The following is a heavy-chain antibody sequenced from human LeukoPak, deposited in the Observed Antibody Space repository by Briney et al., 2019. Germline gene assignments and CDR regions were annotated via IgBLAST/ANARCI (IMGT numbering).Heavy chain of an antibody. CDR3: ARGPRGNSGLEYDY. D-gene: IGHD6-19*01. Sequence: GGSLRLSCAASGFTFSSYDMHWVRQATGKGLEWVSAIGTAGDTYYPGSVKGRFTISRENAKNSLYLQMNSLRAGDTAVYYCARGPRGNSGLEYDYWGQGTLVTVSS. V-gene: IGHV3-13*01. J-gene: IGHJ4*02. CDR1: GFTFSSYD. CDR2: IGTAGDT.